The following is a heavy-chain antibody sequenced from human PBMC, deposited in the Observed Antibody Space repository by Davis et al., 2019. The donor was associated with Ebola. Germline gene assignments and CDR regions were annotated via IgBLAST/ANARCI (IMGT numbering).Heavy chain of an antibody. V-gene: IGHV6-1*01. CDR3: TRARNYGMDV. Sequence: HSQTLSLTCAISGDSVSSAGWNWIRQSPSRGLEWLGRTYYSSKWYKDYAVSVKSRITINLDTSKNQFSLQLNSVTPEDTAVYYCTRARNYGMDVWGRGTTVTVSS. CDR1: GDSVSSAG. CDR2: TYYSSKWYK. J-gene: IGHJ6*04.